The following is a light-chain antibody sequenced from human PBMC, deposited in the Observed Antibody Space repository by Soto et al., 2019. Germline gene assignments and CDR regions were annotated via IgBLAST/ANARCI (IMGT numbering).Light chain of an antibody. V-gene: IGKV4-1*01. CDR1: QSVLYSSNNKDY. CDR2: WAS. J-gene: IGKJ4*01. Sequence: DIVMTQSPDSLAVSLGERATINCKSSQSVLYSSNNKDYLAWYQQKPGQSPKLLIYWASTRESGVPDRFSGSGSGTDFTLTISSLQAEDVAVYYCQQYYGTPLTFGGGTKGEIK. CDR3: QQYYGTPLT.